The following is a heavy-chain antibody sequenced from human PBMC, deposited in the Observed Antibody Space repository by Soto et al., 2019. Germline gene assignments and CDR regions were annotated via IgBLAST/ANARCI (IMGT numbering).Heavy chain of an antibody. J-gene: IGHJ4*02. CDR2: ISGSDGST. CDR3: ARDRERDAWYEDS. CDR1: GFSFSSYA. V-gene: IGHV3-23*01. D-gene: IGHD6-13*01. Sequence: EVQLLESGGGLVQPGGSLRLSCVASGFSFSSYAMSWVRQAPGKGLEWVSVISGSDGSTHYADSVKGRFTISRDNSKNTLYLQMNSLRAEDTAVYYCARDRERDAWYEDSWGQGTLVTVSS.